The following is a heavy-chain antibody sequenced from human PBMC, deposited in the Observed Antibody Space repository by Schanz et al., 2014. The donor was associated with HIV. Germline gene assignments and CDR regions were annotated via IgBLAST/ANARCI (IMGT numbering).Heavy chain of an antibody. Sequence: EVQLVESGGGLVQPGGSLKLSCAASGFTFSGSPMHWVRQASGKGLEWVGRIRSKANSYATAYAASVKGRFTISRDDSKNTAYLQMNSLKTEDTAVYYCTRGQRIAARHLSYYGMDVWGQGTTVTVSS. V-gene: IGHV3-73*02. J-gene: IGHJ6*02. CDR2: IRSKANSYAT. D-gene: IGHD6-6*01. CDR1: GFTFSGSP. CDR3: TRGQRIAARHLSYYGMDV.